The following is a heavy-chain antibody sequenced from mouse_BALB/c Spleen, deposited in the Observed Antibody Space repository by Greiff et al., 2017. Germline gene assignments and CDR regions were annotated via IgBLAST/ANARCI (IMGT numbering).Heavy chain of an antibody. CDR2: INPGSGGT. J-gene: IGHJ2*01. Sequence: QVQLQQSGAELVRPGTSVKVSCKASGYAFTNYLIEWVKQRPGQGLEWIGVINPGSGGTNYNEKFKGKATLTADKSSSTAYMQLSSLTSDDSAVYFCARSRLHYYGSYYFDYWGQGTTLTVSS. CDR1: GYAFTNYL. CDR3: ARSRLHYYGSYYFDY. D-gene: IGHD1-2*01. V-gene: IGHV1-54*01.